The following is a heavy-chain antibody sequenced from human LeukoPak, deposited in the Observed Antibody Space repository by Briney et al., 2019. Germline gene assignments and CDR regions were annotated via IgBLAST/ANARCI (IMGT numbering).Heavy chain of an antibody. J-gene: IGHJ4*02. CDR3: ARDLDRDGYNI. D-gene: IGHD5-24*01. V-gene: IGHV4-59*01. Sequence: PSETLSLTCTVSGGSISSYYWSWIRQPPGKGLEWIGYIYYSGSTNYNPSLKSRVTISVDTSKNQFSLKLSSVTAADTAVYYCARDLDRDGYNIWGQGTLVTVSS. CDR2: IYYSGST. CDR1: GGSISSYY.